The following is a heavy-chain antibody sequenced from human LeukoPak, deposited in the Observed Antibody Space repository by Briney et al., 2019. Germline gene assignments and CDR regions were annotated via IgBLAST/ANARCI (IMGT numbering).Heavy chain of an antibody. J-gene: IGHJ4*02. CDR2: ISYDGTNK. CDR1: GFTFSSYD. CDR3: AKDASDWYAPSNFDY. D-gene: IGHD6-19*01. Sequence: GGSLRLPCAASGFTFSSYDMHWVRQAPGKGLEWVAVISYDGTNKIYADSVKGRFTISRDDSKNTLYLQMNSPRTDDTAIYYCAKDASDWYAPSNFDYWGQGTLVTVSS. V-gene: IGHV3-30*18.